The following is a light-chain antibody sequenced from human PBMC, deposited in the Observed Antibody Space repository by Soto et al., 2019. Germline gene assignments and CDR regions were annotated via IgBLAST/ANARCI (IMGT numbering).Light chain of an antibody. CDR1: QNIDSW. J-gene: IGKJ1*01. CDR3: QHSNSYGT. Sequence: DIRMTQSPSTLSASVGDRVTITRRASQNIDSWLAWYQQKPGKAPKIMIYGATSLESGVPSRFSASGSGTEFTLTISSLQPDDFATYYCQHSNSYGTFGQGTRVEI. V-gene: IGKV1-5*01. CDR2: GAT.